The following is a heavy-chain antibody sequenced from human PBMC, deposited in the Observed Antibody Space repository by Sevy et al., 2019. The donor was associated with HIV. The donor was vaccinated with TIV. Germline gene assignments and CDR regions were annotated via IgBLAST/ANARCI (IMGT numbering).Heavy chain of an antibody. CDR3: AFTKGVFGVVMTSFFFDF. D-gene: IGHD3-3*01. J-gene: IGHJ4*02. CDR1: GYTFTSYG. CDR2: ISAYNGNT. V-gene: IGHV1-18*01. Sequence: ASVKVSCKASGYTFTSYGIAWVRQAPGQGLEWMGWISAYNGNTNYEREFQGRLTMTTDTSTTTVYMDLRSLRSDDTAVYYCAFTKGVFGVVMTSFFFDFWGQGTPVTVSS.